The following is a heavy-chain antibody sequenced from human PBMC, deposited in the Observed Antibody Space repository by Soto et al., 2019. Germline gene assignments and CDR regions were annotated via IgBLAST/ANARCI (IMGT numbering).Heavy chain of an antibody. V-gene: IGHV1-18*01. CDR1: GYTFTSYG. D-gene: IGHD3-10*01. Sequence: ASVKVSCKASGYTFTSYGISWVRQAPGQGLEWMGWISAYNGNTNYAQKFQGRVTMTTDTSTSTAYMELRSLRSEDTAVYYCASITMVRGVIITSSLDMDWFDPWGQGTLVTVSS. CDR3: ASITMVRGVIITSSLDMDWFDP. CDR2: ISAYNGNT. J-gene: IGHJ5*02.